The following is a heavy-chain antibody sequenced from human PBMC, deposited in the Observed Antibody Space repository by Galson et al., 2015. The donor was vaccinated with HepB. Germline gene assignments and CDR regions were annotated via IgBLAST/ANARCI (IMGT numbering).Heavy chain of an antibody. CDR2: IDPSDSYT. CDR1: GYSFTSYW. Sequence: QSGAEVKKPGESLKISCKGSGYSFTSYWISWVRQMPGRGLEWMGRIDPSDSYTNYSPSFQGHVTISADKSISTAYLQWSSLKASDTAMYYCARLSQQLVGYYGMDVWGQGTTVTVSS. V-gene: IGHV5-10-1*01. CDR3: ARLSQQLVGYYGMDV. D-gene: IGHD6-13*01. J-gene: IGHJ6*02.